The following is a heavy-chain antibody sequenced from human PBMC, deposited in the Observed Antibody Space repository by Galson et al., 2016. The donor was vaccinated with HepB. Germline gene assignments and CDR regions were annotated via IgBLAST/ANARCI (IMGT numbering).Heavy chain of an antibody. CDR3: TREYYDYLWGGYRQHGFDY. Sequence: SLRLSCAASGFTFSGSAIHWVRQASGKGLEWVGRIRSKMYSYATAYPASVKGRFTITRDDSKTTAYLQMTSLKTEDTAVYYCTREYYDYLWGGYRQHGFDYWGQGTLVTVS. J-gene: IGHJ4*02. CDR1: GFTFSGSA. D-gene: IGHD3-16*02. V-gene: IGHV3-73*01. CDR2: IRSKMYSYAT.